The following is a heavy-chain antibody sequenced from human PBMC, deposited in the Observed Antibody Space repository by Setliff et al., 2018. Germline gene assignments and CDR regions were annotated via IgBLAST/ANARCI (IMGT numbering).Heavy chain of an antibody. CDR2: TIPMFGST. D-gene: IGHD5-18*01. CDR3: AREGVDTRSSTDYRYYMDV. J-gene: IGHJ6*03. CDR1: GGTFRSYG. Sequence: SVKVSCKASGGTFRSYGISWVRQAPGQGLGWMGGTIPMFGSTNYAQKFQDRVTIITDESTGTAYMELSSLRTEDTAVYYCAREGVDTRSSTDYRYYMDVWGKGTTVTVSS. V-gene: IGHV1-69*05.